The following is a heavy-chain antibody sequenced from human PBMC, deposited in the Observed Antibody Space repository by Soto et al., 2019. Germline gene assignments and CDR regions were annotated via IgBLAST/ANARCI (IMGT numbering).Heavy chain of an antibody. Sequence: PGGSLRLSCAASGFIFRNYDMHWVRQAPGKGPEWVSVFDSAGDPYYAGSVKGRFTISRDNAKNSLYLQMDSLRAGDTAVYYCARYRGGLDVWGQGTSVTVSS. CDR3: ARYRGGLDV. CDR1: GFIFRNYD. V-gene: IGHV3-13*05. J-gene: IGHJ6*02. CDR2: FDSAGDP. D-gene: IGHD3-16*02.